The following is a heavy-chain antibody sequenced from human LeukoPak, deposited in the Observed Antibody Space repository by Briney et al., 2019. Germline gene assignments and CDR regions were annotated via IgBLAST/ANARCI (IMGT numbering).Heavy chain of an antibody. V-gene: IGHV1-8*01. CDR3: ARGLYSSGVVDP. CDR1: GYTFTSYD. J-gene: IGHJ5*02. CDR2: MNPNSGNT. D-gene: IGHD6-19*01. Sequence: ASVKVSCKASGYTFTSYDINWVRQATGQGLEWMGWMNPNSGNTGYAQKFQGRVTMTRNTSISTAYMELSSLRSEDTAVYYCARGLYSSGVVDPWGQGTLVTVSS.